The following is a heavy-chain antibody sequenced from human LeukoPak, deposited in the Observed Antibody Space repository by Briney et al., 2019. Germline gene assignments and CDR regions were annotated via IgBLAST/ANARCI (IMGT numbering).Heavy chain of an antibody. V-gene: IGHV3-33*01. CDR1: GFTFSSYG. Sequence: GRSLRLSCAASGFTFSSYGMHWVRQAPGKGLEWVAVIWYDGSNKYYADSVKGRFTISRDNSKNTLYLQMNSLRAEDTAVYYCARDPSRPYSSSWLDYWGQGTLVTVSS. CDR3: ARDPSRPYSSSWLDY. CDR2: IWYDGSNK. J-gene: IGHJ4*02. D-gene: IGHD6-13*01.